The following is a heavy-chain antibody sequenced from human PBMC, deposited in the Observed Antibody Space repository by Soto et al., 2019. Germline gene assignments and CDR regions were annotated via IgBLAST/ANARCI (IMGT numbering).Heavy chain of an antibody. CDR1: GGSFSGYY. CDR2: INHSGST. V-gene: IGHV4-34*01. D-gene: IGHD3-3*01. J-gene: IGHJ6*02. CDR3: ARDYTDYDFWSGRYHYGMDV. Sequence: PSETLSLTCAVYGGSFSGYYWSWIRQPPGKGLEWIGEINHSGSTNYNPSLKSRVTISVDTSKNQFSLKLSSVTAADTAVYYCARDYTDYDFWSGRYHYGMDVWGQGTTVTVSS.